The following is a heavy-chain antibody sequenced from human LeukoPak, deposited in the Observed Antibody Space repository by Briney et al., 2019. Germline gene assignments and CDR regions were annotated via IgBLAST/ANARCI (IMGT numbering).Heavy chain of an antibody. CDR3: ARDRIHGSGSYYFDY. J-gene: IGHJ4*02. D-gene: IGHD3-10*01. CDR2: ISSSSSTI. CDR1: GFTFSSYS. Sequence: GGSLRLSCAASGFTFSSYSMNWVRQAPGKGLEWVSYISSSSSTIYYADSVKGRFTISRDNSKNTLYLQMNSLRAEDTAVYYCARDRIHGSGSYYFDYWGQGTLVTVSS. V-gene: IGHV3-48*01.